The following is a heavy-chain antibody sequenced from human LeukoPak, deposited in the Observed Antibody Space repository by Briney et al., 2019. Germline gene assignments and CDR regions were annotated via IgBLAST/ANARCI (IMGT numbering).Heavy chain of an antibody. CDR1: GFTFSSYA. Sequence: GGSLRLSCAASGFTFSSYAMSWVRQAPGKGLEWVSDISGSGGSIYYADSVKGRFTISRDNSKNTLYLQMNSLRAEDTAVYYCATDFDGSYLPCDYWGQGTLVTVSS. J-gene: IGHJ4*02. CDR3: ATDFDGSYLPCDY. V-gene: IGHV3-23*01. D-gene: IGHD1-26*01. CDR2: ISGSGGSI.